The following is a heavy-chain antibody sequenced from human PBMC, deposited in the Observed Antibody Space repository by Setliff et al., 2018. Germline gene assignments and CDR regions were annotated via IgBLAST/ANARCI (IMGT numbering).Heavy chain of an antibody. Sequence: SETLSLTCTVSGSSFSSYSWSWIRQPPGKGLEWIGYKYYSGSTNYNPSLKSRVTIFVDTSKNQFSLKLNSVTAADTAVYYCARAPGANMNLGYFDLWGRGTLVTVSS. D-gene: IGHD2-8*02. CDR2: KYYSGST. V-gene: IGHV4-59*01. J-gene: IGHJ2*01. CDR1: GSSFSSYS. CDR3: ARAPGANMNLGYFDL.